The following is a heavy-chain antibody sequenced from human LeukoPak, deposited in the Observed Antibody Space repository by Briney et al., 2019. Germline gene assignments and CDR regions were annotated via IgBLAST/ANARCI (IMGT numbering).Heavy chain of an antibody. D-gene: IGHD1-26*01. Sequence: PSETLSLTCTVSGGSISSFYWSWIRQPPGKGLESIGYIYYSGITTYNPPLKTPVTMSVDTSQNQFSLHLSSVTAADTAVYFCARVVGGVGDAFDIWGQGTMVTVSS. J-gene: IGHJ3*02. CDR2: IYYSGIT. CDR1: GGSISSFY. CDR3: ARVVGGVGDAFDI. V-gene: IGHV4-59*01.